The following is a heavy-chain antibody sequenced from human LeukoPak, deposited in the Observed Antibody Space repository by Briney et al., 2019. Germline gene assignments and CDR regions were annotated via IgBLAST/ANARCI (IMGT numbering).Heavy chain of an antibody. V-gene: IGHV4-59*01. CDR2: IFYTGST. Sequence: NPSETLSLTCTVSGGSISSYYWSWIRQPPGKGLEWIGYIFYTGSTNYNPSLKSRVTISVGTSKNQFSLRLSSVTAADTAVYYCARRFYCSSTSCPYGMDVWGQGTTVTVSS. J-gene: IGHJ6*02. D-gene: IGHD2-2*01. CDR3: ARRFYCSSTSCPYGMDV. CDR1: GGSISSYY.